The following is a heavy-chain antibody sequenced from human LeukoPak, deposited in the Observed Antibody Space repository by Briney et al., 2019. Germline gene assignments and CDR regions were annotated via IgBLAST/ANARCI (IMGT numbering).Heavy chain of an antibody. CDR2: ISYDGGNK. Sequence: GGSLRLSCAASGFTFSSYAMHWVRQAPGKGLEWVAVISYDGGNKYYADSVKGRFTISRDNFKNTLYLQMNSLRAEDTAVYYCAKSPYCSGGSCYYRNWFDPWGQGTLVTVSS. V-gene: IGHV3-30*18. CDR1: GFTFSSYA. J-gene: IGHJ5*02. CDR3: AKSPYCSGGSCYYRNWFDP. D-gene: IGHD2-15*01.